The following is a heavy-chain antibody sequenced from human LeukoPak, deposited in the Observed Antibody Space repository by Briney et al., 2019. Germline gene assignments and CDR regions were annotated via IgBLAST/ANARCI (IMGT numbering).Heavy chain of an antibody. D-gene: IGHD2-15*01. CDR3: ARPRGCSGGSCYADYYYYYGMDV. J-gene: IGHJ6*02. V-gene: IGHV1-69*13. CDR1: GGTFSSYA. Sequence: SVKVSCKASGGTFSSYAISWVRQAPGQGLEWMGGIIPIFGTANYAQKFQGRVTITADESTSTAYMELSSLRSEDTAVYYCARPRGCSGGSCYADYYYYYGMDVWGQGTTVTVSS. CDR2: IIPIFGTA.